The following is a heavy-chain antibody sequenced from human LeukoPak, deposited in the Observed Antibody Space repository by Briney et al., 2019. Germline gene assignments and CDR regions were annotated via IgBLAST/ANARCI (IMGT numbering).Heavy chain of an antibody. CDR2: IRYDGSNK. CDR3: AKEDIVLVPAALDAFDI. V-gene: IGHV3-30*02. Sequence: GGSLRLSCAASGFTFSSYGMHWVRQAPGKGLEWVAFIRYDGSNKYYADSVKGRFTISRDNSKNTLYLQMNSLRAEDTAVYYCAKEDIVLVPAALDAFDIWGQGTMVTVSS. J-gene: IGHJ3*02. D-gene: IGHD2-2*01. CDR1: GFTFSSYG.